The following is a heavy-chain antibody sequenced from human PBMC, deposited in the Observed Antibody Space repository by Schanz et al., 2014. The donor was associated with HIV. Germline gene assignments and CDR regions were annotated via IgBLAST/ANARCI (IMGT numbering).Heavy chain of an antibody. V-gene: IGHV1-8*02. CDR3: VRAASFHFDKEGYYRNWYFDF. J-gene: IGHJ2*01. CDR1: GGTFRGYA. D-gene: IGHD1-26*01. Sequence: QVQLMQSAAEVKRPGSSVKVSCTASGGTFRGYAISWVRLAPGQGLEWMGWVNPESGNTGMADTFLGRLSLTRFPSPGTAYMELDSLRSEDTAIYYFVRAASFHFDKEGYYRNWYFDFWGRGTLVAVSS. CDR2: VNPESGNT.